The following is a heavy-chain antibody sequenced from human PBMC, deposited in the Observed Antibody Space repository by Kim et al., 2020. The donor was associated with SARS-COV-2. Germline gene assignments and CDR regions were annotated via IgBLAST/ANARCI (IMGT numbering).Heavy chain of an antibody. V-gene: IGHV4-30-2*05. Sequence: SLTSRVTISVDTSKNQFSLKLSSGTAADTAVYYCARDRSATVTFSDAFDIWGQGTMVTVSS. J-gene: IGHJ3*02. CDR3: ARDRSATVTFSDAFDI. D-gene: IGHD4-17*01.